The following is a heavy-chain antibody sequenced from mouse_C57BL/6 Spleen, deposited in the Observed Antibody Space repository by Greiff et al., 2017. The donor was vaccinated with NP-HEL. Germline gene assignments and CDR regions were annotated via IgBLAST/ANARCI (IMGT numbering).Heavy chain of an antibody. V-gene: IGHV1-22*01. Sequence: EVMLQQSGPELVKPGASVKMSCKASGYTFTDYNMHWVKQSHGKSLEWIGYINPNNGGTSYNQKFKGKATLTVNKSSSPAYMGLRSLTSEDSAVYYCAREGDWALFDYWGQGTTLTVSS. CDR3: AREGDWALFDY. J-gene: IGHJ2*01. D-gene: IGHD4-1*01. CDR2: INPNNGGT. CDR1: GYTFTDYN.